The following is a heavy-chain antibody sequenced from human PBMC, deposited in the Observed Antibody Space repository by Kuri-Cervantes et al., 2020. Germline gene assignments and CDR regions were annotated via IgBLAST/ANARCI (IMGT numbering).Heavy chain of an antibody. Sequence: SVKVSCKASGGTFSSYAISWVRQAPGQGLEWMGGIIPIFGTANYAQKFQGRVTITTDESTSTAYMELSSLRSEDTAVYYCARGGPNGLNAFDIWGQGTKVTVSS. V-gene: IGHV1-69*05. J-gene: IGHJ3*02. D-gene: IGHD2-8*01. CDR2: IIPIFGTA. CDR1: GGTFSSYA. CDR3: ARGGPNGLNAFDI.